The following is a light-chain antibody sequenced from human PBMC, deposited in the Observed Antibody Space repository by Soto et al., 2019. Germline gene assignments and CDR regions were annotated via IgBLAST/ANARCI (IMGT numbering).Light chain of an antibody. CDR1: QSISSH. V-gene: IGKV1-39*01. CDR2: AAS. J-gene: IGKJ2*01. CDR3: QQSYSTPPT. Sequence: DIQMTQSPSSLSASVGDRVTITCRASQSISSHLNWYQQKPGKAPKLLIYAASSLQSGVPSRFSVSGSGTHFTLTISSMQHEDFATYYCQQSYSTPPTFGQGTKLEIK.